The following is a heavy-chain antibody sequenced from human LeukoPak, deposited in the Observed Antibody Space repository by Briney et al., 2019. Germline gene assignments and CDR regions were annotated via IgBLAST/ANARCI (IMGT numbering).Heavy chain of an antibody. V-gene: IGHV4-4*02. D-gene: IGHD2-15*01. CDR1: GGSISSSNW. Sequence: SETVSLTCDVSGGSISSSNWRSWVRQPPGKGPGWIGEIYHSGSTNYNPSLKSRVTISVDKSKNQFSLKLSSVTAADTGVYYCARDLRDCSGGSCYGGGMDVWGKGTTVTVSS. CDR2: IYHSGST. CDR3: ARDLRDCSGGSCYGGGMDV. J-gene: IGHJ6*04.